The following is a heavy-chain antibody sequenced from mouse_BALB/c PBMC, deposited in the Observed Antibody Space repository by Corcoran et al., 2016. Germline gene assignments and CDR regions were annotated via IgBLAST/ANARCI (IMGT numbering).Heavy chain of an antibody. Sequence: QVQLQQSGAELMKPGASVKISCKATGYTFSSYWIVWVKQRPGHGLEWIGEILPGSGSTNYNEKFKGKATFTADTSSNTAYMQLSSLTSEDSAVYYCARNYGYDRRWYFDVWGAGTTVTVSS. CDR3: ARNYGYDRRWYFDV. CDR2: ILPGSGST. CDR1: GYTFSSYW. D-gene: IGHD2-2*01. J-gene: IGHJ1*01. V-gene: IGHV1-9*01.